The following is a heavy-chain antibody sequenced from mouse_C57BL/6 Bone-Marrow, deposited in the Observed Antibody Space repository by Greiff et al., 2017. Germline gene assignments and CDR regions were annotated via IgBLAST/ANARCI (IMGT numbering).Heavy chain of an antibody. CDR3: ASWAFAY. V-gene: IGHV14-3*01. J-gene: IGHJ3*01. CDR1: GFNFKNSY. CDR2: IDPANGNT. Sequence: DVLLVESVAELVRPGASVKLSCTASGFNFKNSYMHWVKQRPEQGLEWIGRIDPANGNTKYDPKFQGKATITADTSSNTAYLQLSSLTSEDTAIYYCASWAFAYWGQGTLITVSA. D-gene: IGHD4-1*01.